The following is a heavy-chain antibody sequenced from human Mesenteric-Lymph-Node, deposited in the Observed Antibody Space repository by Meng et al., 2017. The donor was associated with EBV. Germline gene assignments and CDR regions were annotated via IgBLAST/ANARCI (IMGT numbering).Heavy chain of an antibody. CDR1: SGSISNSNW. V-gene: IGHV4-4*02. Sequence: QLQLQGSGPGLVKPSGTLSLTCAVSSGSISNSNWWSWVRQPPGKGLQWIGEIFHSGGTNYNPSLKSRVTISVDKSKNQFSLKVNSLTAADTAVYYCARITFGGAIGDWGQGTLVTVSS. D-gene: IGHD3-16*02. CDR2: IFHSGGT. J-gene: IGHJ4*02. CDR3: ARITFGGAIGD.